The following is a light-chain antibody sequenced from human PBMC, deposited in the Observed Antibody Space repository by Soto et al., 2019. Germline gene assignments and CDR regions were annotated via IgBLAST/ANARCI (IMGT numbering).Light chain of an antibody. CDR3: CSYAGSYTYV. V-gene: IGLV2-11*01. J-gene: IGLJ1*01. CDR2: DVS. CDR1: SSDVGGYNY. Sequence: PRSVSGSPGQSVTISCTGTSSDVGGYNYVSWYQQHPGKAPKLMIYDVSKRPSGVPDRFSGSKSGNTASLTISGLQAADEADYYCCSYAGSYTYVFGTGTKLTVL.